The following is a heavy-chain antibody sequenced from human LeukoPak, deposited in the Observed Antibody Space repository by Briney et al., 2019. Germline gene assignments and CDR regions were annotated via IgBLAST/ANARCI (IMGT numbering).Heavy chain of an antibody. V-gene: IGHV3-11*01. J-gene: IGHJ4*02. CDR1: GFTFSDYY. CDR3: ATFPYSSSSLLFDY. CDR2: ISSSGSTI. Sequence: PGGSLRLSSAASGFTFSDYYMSWIRQAPGKGLEWVSYISSSGSTIYYADSVKGRFTISRDNAKNSLYLQMNSLRAEDTAVYYCATFPYSSSSLLFDYWGQGTLVTVSS. D-gene: IGHD6-6*01.